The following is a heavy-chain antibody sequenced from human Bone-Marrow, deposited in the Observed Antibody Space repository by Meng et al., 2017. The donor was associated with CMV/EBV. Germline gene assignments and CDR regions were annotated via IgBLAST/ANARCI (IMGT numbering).Heavy chain of an antibody. D-gene: IGHD3-3*01. CDR1: GYTFTSYD. CDR2: MNPNSGNT. J-gene: IGHJ4*02. V-gene: IGHV1-8*01. Sequence: ASVKVSCKASGYTFTSYDINWVRQATGQGLEWMGWMNPNSGNTGYAQKFQGRVTMTRNTSISTAYMELSSLRSEDTAVYYCARVGQNSITIFGVVISYYFDSWGEGTLVAASS. CDR3: ARVGQNSITIFGVVISYYFDS.